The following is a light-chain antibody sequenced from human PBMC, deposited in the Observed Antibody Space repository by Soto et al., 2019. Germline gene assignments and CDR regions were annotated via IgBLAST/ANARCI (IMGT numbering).Light chain of an antibody. Sequence: EIVLTQSPGTLSLSPGEGATLSCRASQGVSSSYLAWYQHKPGQAPRLLIYGASSRASVIPDRFSGSGSGTDFTLTINRLEPEDFAVYYCQQYGASVTFGPGTKVDLK. CDR3: QQYGASVT. J-gene: IGKJ3*01. CDR1: QGVSSSY. V-gene: IGKV3-20*01. CDR2: GAS.